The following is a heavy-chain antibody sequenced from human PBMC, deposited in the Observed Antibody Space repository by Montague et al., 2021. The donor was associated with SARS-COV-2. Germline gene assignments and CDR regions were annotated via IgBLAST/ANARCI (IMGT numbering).Heavy chain of an antibody. CDR3: ARLGGGVVPAPILGVGPYYSSFYMYV. Sequence: SETLSLTCAVYGGSFSGYYWNWIRQPPGKGLEWIGEINHSGSANYNPSLKRRVTISVDTSKNQFSLKLNSVTAADTAVYYCARLGGGVVPAPILGVGPYYSSFYMYVGGKGAAVNVSS. CDR1: GGSFSGYY. J-gene: IGHJ6*03. D-gene: IGHD2-2*02. CDR2: INHSGSA. V-gene: IGHV4-34*01.